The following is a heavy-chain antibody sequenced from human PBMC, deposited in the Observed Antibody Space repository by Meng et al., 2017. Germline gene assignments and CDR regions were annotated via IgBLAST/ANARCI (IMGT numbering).Heavy chain of an antibody. CDR2: ISSSSSYI. CDR3: ARGRRRGVIITGFGSVGGAVDY. CDR1: GFTFSSYS. V-gene: IGHV3-21*01. D-gene: IGHD3-10*01. J-gene: IGHJ4*02. Sequence: GESLKISCAASGFTFSSYSMNWVRQAPGKGLEWVSSISSSSSYIYYADSVKGRFTISRDNAKNSLYLQMNSLRAEDTAVYYCARGRRRGVIITGFGSVGGAVDYWGQGTLVTVSS.